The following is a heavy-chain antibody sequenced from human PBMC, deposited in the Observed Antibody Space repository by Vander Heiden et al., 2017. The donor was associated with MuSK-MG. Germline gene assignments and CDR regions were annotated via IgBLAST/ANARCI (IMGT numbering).Heavy chain of an antibody. CDR3: AKDLETLGVVTVDF. CDR2: ISGSDGST. V-gene: IGHV3-23*01. D-gene: IGHD3-3*01. Sequence: EVHLLESGGDLVQPGGSLRLSCAASGFTFSNYAMNWVRQAPGKGLEWVSGISGSDGSTYYADSVKGRFTISRDNSKNTLYLQMNSMRADDAAVYYCAKDLETLGVVTVDFWGQGTLVTVYS. J-gene: IGHJ4*02. CDR1: GFTFSNYA.